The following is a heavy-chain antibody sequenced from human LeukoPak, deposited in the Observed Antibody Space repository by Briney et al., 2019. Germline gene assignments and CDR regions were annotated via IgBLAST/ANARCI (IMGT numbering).Heavy chain of an antibody. CDR3: ARDPLDY. J-gene: IGHJ4*02. V-gene: IGHV3-48*01. CDR1: RFTFSNYN. CDR2: ISSSSSTI. Sequence: GGSLRLSCAASRFTFSNYNMNWVRQAPGKGLEWLSYISSSSSTIYYADSVKGRFTISRDNAKNSLYLQMNSLRAEDTAVYYCARDPLDYWGQGTLVTVSS.